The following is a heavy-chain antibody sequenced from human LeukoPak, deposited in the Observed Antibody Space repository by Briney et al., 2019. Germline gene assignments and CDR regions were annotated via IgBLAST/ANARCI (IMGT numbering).Heavy chain of an antibody. D-gene: IGHD3-10*01. V-gene: IGHV1-69*06. J-gene: IGHJ4*02. CDR2: IIPIFGTA. Sequence: SVKVSCKASGYTFSSSYMHWVRQAPGQGLEWMGGIIPIFGTANYAQKFQGRVTITADKSTSTAYMELSSLRSEDTAVYYCALQGRQTQFDYWGQGTLVTVSS. CDR3: ALQGRQTQFDY. CDR1: GYTFSSSY.